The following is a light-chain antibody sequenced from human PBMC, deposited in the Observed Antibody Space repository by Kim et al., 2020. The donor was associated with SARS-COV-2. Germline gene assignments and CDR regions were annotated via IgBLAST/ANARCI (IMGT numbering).Light chain of an antibody. CDR3: QQYGRLIT. Sequence: LHPAESAPHPRRARQSVTSTNLAWYLQKPGQSPRLLIYGASSRATGIPDRFSGSGSGTDFPLTISRLAPEDFAVYYCQQYGRLITFGQGTRLEIK. CDR2: GAS. J-gene: IGKJ5*01. V-gene: IGKV3-20*01. CDR1: QSVTSTN.